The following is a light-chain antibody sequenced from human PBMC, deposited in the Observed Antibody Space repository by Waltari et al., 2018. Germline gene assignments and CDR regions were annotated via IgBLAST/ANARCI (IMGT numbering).Light chain of an antibody. V-gene: IGLV2-14*03. J-gene: IGLJ2*01. CDR2: DVS. CDR3: SSFTGSSFVL. Sequence: QSALTQPASVSGSPGQSITISCTGTSIDVGDYNFVSWYQHHPGKAPKLIIYDVSDRPSGVSNRFSGAKSGNTASLTSSGLQAEDEAMYYCSSFTGSSFVLFGGGTMLTVL. CDR1: SIDVGDYNF.